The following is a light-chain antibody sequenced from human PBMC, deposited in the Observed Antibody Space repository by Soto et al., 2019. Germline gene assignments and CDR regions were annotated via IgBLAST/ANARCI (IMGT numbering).Light chain of an antibody. Sequence: EIVLTQSPATLSVSPGENATLSCRASQSISSNLAWYQQKPGQSPRLLIYGASSRATGIPDRFSGSGSGTDFTLTISRLEPEDFAVYYCQQYGSSPPWTFGQGTKVDIK. V-gene: IGKV3-20*01. CDR2: GAS. CDR3: QQYGSSPPWT. J-gene: IGKJ1*01. CDR1: QSISSN.